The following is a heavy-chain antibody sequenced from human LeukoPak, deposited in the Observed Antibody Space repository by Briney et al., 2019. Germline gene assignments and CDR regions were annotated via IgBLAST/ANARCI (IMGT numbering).Heavy chain of an antibody. V-gene: IGHV3-7*01. CDR2: VNEDGSAK. CDR3: ARDYWRSIDH. D-gene: IGHD1-1*01. Sequence: PGGSLRLSCVVSGLTFSNYWMIWVRQAPGKGLESVAIVNEDGSAKYYLDSVKGRFTISRDNARNSLYLEMNSLRAEDTAVYYCARDYWRSIDHRGQGTLVTVSS. J-gene: IGHJ4*02. CDR1: GLTFSNYW.